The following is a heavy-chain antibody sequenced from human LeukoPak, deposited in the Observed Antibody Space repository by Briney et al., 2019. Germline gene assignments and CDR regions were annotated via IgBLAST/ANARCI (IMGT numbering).Heavy chain of an antibody. CDR1: GGSISSHY. D-gene: IGHD2-2*02. CDR3: ATYPVSVLRNYFGY. Sequence: PSETLSLTCTVSGGSISSHYWSWIRQPPGKGLEWIGYIYYSGSTNYNPSLKSRVTISVDTSKNQFSLKLSSVTAADTAVYYCATYPVSVLRNYFGYWGQGTLATASS. V-gene: IGHV4-59*11. J-gene: IGHJ4*02. CDR2: IYYSGST.